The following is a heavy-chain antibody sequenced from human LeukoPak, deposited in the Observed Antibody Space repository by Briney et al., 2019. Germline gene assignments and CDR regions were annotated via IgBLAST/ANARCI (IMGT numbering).Heavy chain of an antibody. CDR3: ARGYSTGNSCPIYYYGMDV. Sequence: GGSLRLSCAASGFTFSTYAMTWVRQAPGKGLEWVSAISARDNYIYYADSVKGRFTISRDNSNLYLQMDSLRAEDTALYYCARGYSTGNSCPIYYYGMDVWGQGTTVIVSS. D-gene: IGHD2-8*02. CDR1: GFTFSTYA. V-gene: IGHV3-23*01. J-gene: IGHJ6*02. CDR2: ISARDNYI.